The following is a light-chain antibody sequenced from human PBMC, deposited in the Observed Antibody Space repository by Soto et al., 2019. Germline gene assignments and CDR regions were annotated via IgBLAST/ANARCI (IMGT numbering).Light chain of an antibody. Sequence: EIVLTQSPGTLSLSPGERATLSCRASQSVRASYLACYQHKPGQAPRLLIYHASNRVTGIPDRFSGSGSGTDFCLTISRLEPEDFAVYYCQQYGGSPGTFGQGTKVEFK. CDR2: HAS. V-gene: IGKV3-20*01. CDR1: QSVRASY. J-gene: IGKJ1*01. CDR3: QQYGGSPGT.